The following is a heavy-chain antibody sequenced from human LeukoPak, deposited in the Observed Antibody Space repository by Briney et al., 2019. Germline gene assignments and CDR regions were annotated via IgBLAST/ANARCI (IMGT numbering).Heavy chain of an antibody. CDR3: ARVRGSGWPRGWFDP. CDR2: IYYSGSA. J-gene: IGHJ5*02. CDR1: SVSISSYY. Sequence: PSETPSLICSVSSVSISSYYWSWIRQPPGKGLEWIGYIYYSGSANYNPSLQSRVTISVDTTKNQFSLKLTSVTAADTAVYHCARVRGSGWPRGWFDPWGQGTRVTVSS. D-gene: IGHD6-19*01. V-gene: IGHV4-59*01.